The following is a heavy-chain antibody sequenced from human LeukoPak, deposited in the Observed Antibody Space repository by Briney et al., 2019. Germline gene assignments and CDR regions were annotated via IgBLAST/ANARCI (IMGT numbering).Heavy chain of an antibody. V-gene: IGHV1-24*01. CDR3: ATDLSGYYDSSGSY. CDR1: GYTLTELS. D-gene: IGHD3-22*01. Sequence: ASVKVSCKVSGYTLTELSMHWVRQAPGKGLEWMGGFDPEDGETIYAQKFQGKVTMTEDTSTDTAYMELSSLRSEDTAVYYSATDLSGYYDSSGSYWGQGTLVTVSS. J-gene: IGHJ4*02. CDR2: FDPEDGET.